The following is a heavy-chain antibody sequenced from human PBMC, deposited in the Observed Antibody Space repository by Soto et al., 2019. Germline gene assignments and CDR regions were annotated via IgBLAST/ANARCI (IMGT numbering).Heavy chain of an antibody. V-gene: IGHV3-30*03. J-gene: IGHJ4*02. Sequence: GGSLRLSCAASGFTFSSYGMHWVRQAPGKGLEWVAVISYDGSNKYYADSVKGRFTISRDNSKNTLFLQMNSLRAEDTAVYYCARVETLTAAVNYWGQGTLVTVSS. D-gene: IGHD6-13*01. CDR3: ARVETLTAAVNY. CDR2: ISYDGSNK. CDR1: GFTFSSYG.